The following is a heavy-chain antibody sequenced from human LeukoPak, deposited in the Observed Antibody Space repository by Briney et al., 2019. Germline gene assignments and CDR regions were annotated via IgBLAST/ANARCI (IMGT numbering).Heavy chain of an antibody. V-gene: IGHV1-2*04. CDR2: INPNSGGT. Sequence: ASVKVSCKASGHSFTSYYMHWVRQAPGQGLEWMGWINPNSGGTNYAQKFQGWVTMTRDTSISTAYMELSRLRSDDTAVYYCAKSLITIFGVVTQNYGMDVWGQGTTVTVSS. CDR1: GHSFTSYY. D-gene: IGHD3-3*01. CDR3: AKSLITIFGVVTQNYGMDV. J-gene: IGHJ6*02.